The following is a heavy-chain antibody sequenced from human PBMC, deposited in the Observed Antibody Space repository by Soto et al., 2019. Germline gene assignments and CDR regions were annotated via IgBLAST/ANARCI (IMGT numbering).Heavy chain of an antibody. CDR1: GGSISSGDYY. D-gene: IGHD2-2*01. CDR3: ARSYQLLSAFDY. V-gene: IGHV4-30-4*01. Sequence: SETLSLTCTVSGGSISSGDYYWSWIRQPPGKGLEWIGYIYYSGSTYYNPSLKSRVTISVDTSKNQFSLKLSSVTAEDTAVYYCARSYQLLSAFDYWGQGTLVTVSS. CDR2: IYYSGST. J-gene: IGHJ4*02.